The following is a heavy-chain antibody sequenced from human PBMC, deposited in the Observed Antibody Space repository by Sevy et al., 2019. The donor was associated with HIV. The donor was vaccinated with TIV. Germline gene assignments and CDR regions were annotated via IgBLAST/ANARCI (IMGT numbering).Heavy chain of an antibody. CDR2: IYSGGST. J-gene: IGHJ6*03. Sequence: GGSLRLSCAASGFTVSSNYMSWVCQAPGKGLEWVSVIYSGGSTYYADSVKGRFTISRDNSKNTLYLQMNSLRAEDTAVYYCARGGYYYYYMDVWGKGTTVTVSS. CDR3: ARGGYYYYYMDV. V-gene: IGHV3-53*01. CDR1: GFTVSSNY. D-gene: IGHD3-16*01.